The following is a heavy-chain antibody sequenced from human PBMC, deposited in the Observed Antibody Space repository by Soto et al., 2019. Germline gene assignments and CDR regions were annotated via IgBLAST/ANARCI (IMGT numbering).Heavy chain of an antibody. Sequence: ASVKVSCKASGYTFTGYYMHWVRQAPGQGLEWMGWINPNSGGTNYAQKFQGRVTMTRDMSISTAYMELSRLRSDDTAVYYCARDRDGSSWYAFDIWGQGTMVTVSS. CDR1: GYTFTGYY. V-gene: IGHV1-2*02. J-gene: IGHJ3*02. CDR3: ARDRDGSSWYAFDI. CDR2: INPNSGGT. D-gene: IGHD6-13*01.